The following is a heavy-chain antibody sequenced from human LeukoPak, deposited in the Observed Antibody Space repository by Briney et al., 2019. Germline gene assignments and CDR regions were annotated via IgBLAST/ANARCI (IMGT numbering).Heavy chain of an antibody. D-gene: IGHD3-10*01. CDR1: GFTFSSYA. J-gene: IGHJ4*02. CDR2: ISYEGSKK. V-gene: IGHV3-30*03. Sequence: GGSLRLSCAASGFTFSSYAMSWVRQAPGKGLEWVALISYEGSKKYYADFVKGRFTISRDNSKNTLYLQMNSLRAEDTAVYYCARDISPSYFGSFDYWGQGTLVTVSS. CDR3: ARDISPSYFGSFDY.